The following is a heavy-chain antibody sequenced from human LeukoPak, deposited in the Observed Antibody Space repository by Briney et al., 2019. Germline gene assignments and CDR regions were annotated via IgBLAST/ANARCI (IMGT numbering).Heavy chain of an antibody. CDR3: ARRDSSGYYHDYYYYYGMDV. Sequence: GASVKVSCKASGYTFTSYGISWVRQAPGQGLEWMGWISAYNGNTNYAQKLQGRVTMTTDTSTSTAYMELRSLRSDDTAVYYCARRDSSGYYHDYYYYYGMDVRGQGTTVTVSS. CDR2: ISAYNGNT. D-gene: IGHD3-22*01. J-gene: IGHJ6*02. CDR1: GYTFTSYG. V-gene: IGHV1-18*01.